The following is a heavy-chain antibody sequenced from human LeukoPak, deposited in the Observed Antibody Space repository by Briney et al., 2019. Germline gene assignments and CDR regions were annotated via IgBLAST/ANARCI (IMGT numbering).Heavy chain of an antibody. V-gene: IGHV3-74*01. CDR3: VVGGSPGY. CDR2: ISTDGYTT. D-gene: IGHD2-15*01. CDR1: GGSISSSNW. J-gene: IGHJ4*02. Sequence: PTGTLSLTCAVSGGSISSSNWWNWVRQSPRKGLVWVSRISTDGYTTDYADFVQGRFTASRDNTKNTWSLEMNSLRAEDTAVYYCVVGGSPGYWGQGTLVTVSS.